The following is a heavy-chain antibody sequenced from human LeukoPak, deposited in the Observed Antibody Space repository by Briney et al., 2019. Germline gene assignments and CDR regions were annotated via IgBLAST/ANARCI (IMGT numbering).Heavy chain of an antibody. Sequence: ASVKVSCKASGYTFIGQYMHWVRQAPGQGLEWMGGINIDTGGTNYAQRFPGRVTVTRDTSISTVYMELRGMSPDDTAVYFCARDPIRGDGYNLDYWGQGTLVTVSS. V-gene: IGHV1-2*02. J-gene: IGHJ4*02. CDR1: GYTFIGQY. CDR2: INIDTGGT. D-gene: IGHD5-24*01. CDR3: ARDPIRGDGYNLDY.